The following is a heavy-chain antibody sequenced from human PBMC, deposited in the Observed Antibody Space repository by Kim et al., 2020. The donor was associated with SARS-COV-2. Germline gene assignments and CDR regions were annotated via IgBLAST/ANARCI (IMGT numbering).Heavy chain of an antibody. Sequence: ASVKVSCKASGYTFTGYYMHWVRQAPGQGLEWMGRINPNSGGTNYAQKFQGRVTMTRDTSISTAYMELSRLRSDDTAVYYCARALPCTNGVCYSIFDYWGQGTLVTVSS. CDR1: GYTFTGYY. CDR2: INPNSGGT. J-gene: IGHJ4*02. CDR3: ARALPCTNGVCYSIFDY. V-gene: IGHV1-2*06. D-gene: IGHD2-8*01.